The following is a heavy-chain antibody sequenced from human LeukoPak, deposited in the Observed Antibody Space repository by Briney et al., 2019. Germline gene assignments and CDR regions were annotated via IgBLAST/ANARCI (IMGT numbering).Heavy chain of an antibody. D-gene: IGHD6-13*01. CDR1: GFTFSSYA. V-gene: IGHV3-30*01. Sequence: PGGSLRLSCAASGFTFSSYAMHWVRQAPGRGLEWVAVISYDGSNKYYADSVKGRFTISRDNSKNTLYLQMNSLRAEDTAVYYCARDSAVPPPAAGTRAFDIWGQGTMVTVSS. J-gene: IGHJ3*02. CDR2: ISYDGSNK. CDR3: ARDSAVPPPAAGTRAFDI.